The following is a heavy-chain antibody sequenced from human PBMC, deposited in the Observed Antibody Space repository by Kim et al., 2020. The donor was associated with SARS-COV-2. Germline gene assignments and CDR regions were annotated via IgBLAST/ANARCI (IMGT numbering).Heavy chain of an antibody. V-gene: IGHV3-23*03. CDR2: IYSGGSST. CDR3: AKIEGDY. J-gene: IGHJ4*02. CDR1: GFTFSSYA. Sequence: GGSLRLSCAASGFTFSSYAMSWVRQAPGKGLEWVSVIYSGGSSTYYADSVKGRFTISRDNSKNTLYLQMNSLRAEDTAVYYCAKIEGDYWGQGTLVTVSS.